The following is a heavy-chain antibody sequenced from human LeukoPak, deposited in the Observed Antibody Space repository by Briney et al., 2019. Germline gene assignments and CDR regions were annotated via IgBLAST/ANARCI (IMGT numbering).Heavy chain of an antibody. Sequence: PGGSLRLSCAASGFTFSSYAMSWVRQAPGKGLEWVSAISGSGGSTYYADSVKGRFTISRDNSKNTLYLQMNSLSAEDTAVYYCAKDLIGRAVAGLFDYWGQGTLVTVSS. CDR3: AKDLIGRAVAGLFDY. CDR1: GFTFSSYA. CDR2: ISGSGGST. J-gene: IGHJ4*02. V-gene: IGHV3-23*01. D-gene: IGHD6-19*01.